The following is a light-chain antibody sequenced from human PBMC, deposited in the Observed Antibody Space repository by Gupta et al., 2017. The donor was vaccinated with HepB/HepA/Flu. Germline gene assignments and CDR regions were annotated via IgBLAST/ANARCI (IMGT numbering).Light chain of an antibody. Sequence: EIVMTQSPATLPVSPGESASLSCRASQSVRSNLAWYQQKRGQAPRLLIYGASTRATGIPARFSGSGSGTEFTLTISSLQSEDSAVYYCQQYNNWLFTFGGGTKVEIE. CDR1: QSVRSN. CDR3: QQYNNWLFT. CDR2: GAS. V-gene: IGKV3-15*01. J-gene: IGKJ4*01.